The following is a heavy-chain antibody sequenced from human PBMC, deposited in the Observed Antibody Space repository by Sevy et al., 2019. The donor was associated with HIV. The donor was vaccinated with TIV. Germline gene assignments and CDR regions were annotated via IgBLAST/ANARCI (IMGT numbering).Heavy chain of an antibody. J-gene: IGHJ6*02. CDR1: GGSVSSGSYY. D-gene: IGHD5-12*01. Sequence: SETQSLTCTVSGGSVSSGSYYWSWIRQPPGKGLEWIGYIYYSGSTNYNPSLKSRVTISVDTSKNQFSLKLNSVTAADTAVYYCARLPIVATAGYYYYGMDVWGQGTTVTVSS. V-gene: IGHV4-61*01. CDR2: IYYSGST. CDR3: ARLPIVATAGYYYYGMDV.